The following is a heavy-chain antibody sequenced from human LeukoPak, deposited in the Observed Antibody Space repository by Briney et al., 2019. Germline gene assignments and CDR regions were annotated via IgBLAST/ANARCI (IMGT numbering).Heavy chain of an antibody. CDR3: ARGRWFDP. J-gene: IGHJ5*02. Sequence: PSQTLSLTCAVYGGSFSGYYWSWIRQPPGKGLEWIGEINHSGSTNYNPSLKSRVTISVDTSKNQFSLKLSSVTAADTAVYYCARGRWFDPWGQGTLVTVSS. V-gene: IGHV4-34*01. CDR1: GGSFSGYY. CDR2: INHSGST.